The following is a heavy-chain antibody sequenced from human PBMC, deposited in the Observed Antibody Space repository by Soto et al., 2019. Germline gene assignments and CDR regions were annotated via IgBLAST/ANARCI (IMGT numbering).Heavy chain of an antibody. CDR1: GGTFSSYT. V-gene: IGHV1-69*04. CDR3: ARDHDILTGYYKTDDAFDI. J-gene: IGHJ3*02. Sequence: SVKVSCKASGGTFSSYTISWVRQAPGQGLEWMGRIIPILGIANYAQKFQGRVTITADKSTSTAYMELSSLRSEDTAVYYCARDHDILTGYYKTDDAFDIWGQGTMVTVSS. CDR2: IIPILGIA. D-gene: IGHD3-9*01.